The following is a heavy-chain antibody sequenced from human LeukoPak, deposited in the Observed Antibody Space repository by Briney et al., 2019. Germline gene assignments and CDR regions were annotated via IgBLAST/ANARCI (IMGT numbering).Heavy chain of an antibody. J-gene: IGHJ5*02. V-gene: IGHV3-9*01. CDR3: AKDMGSGSYFRWFDP. D-gene: IGHD3-10*01. Sequence: GGSLRLSCAASGFTFDDYAMHWVRQAPGKGLEWVSAISWNSGIIGYADSVKGRFTISRDNAKNSLYLQMNSLRAEDTALYYCAKDMGSGSYFRWFDPWGQGTLVAVSS. CDR1: GFTFDDYA. CDR2: ISWNSGII.